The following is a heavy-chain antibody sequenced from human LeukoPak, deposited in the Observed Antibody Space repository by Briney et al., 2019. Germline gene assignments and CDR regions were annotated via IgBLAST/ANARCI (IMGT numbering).Heavy chain of an antibody. J-gene: IGHJ5*02. Sequence: GGSLRLSCEASGFTFSSYSMNWVRQAPGKGLEWVSYISSSGRTKYYADSVKGRFTISRDNAKNTLYPQMSNLRAEDTAVYYCARARAGSTSITEFDPWGQGTLVTVSS. V-gene: IGHV3-48*01. CDR1: GFTFSSYS. CDR3: ARARAGSTSITEFDP. CDR2: ISSSGRTK. D-gene: IGHD6-13*01.